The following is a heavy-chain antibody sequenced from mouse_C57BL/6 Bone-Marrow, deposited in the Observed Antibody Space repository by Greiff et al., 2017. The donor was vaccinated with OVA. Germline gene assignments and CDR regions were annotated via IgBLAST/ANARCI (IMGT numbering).Heavy chain of an antibody. CDR1: GYTFTSYT. J-gene: IGHJ4*01. V-gene: IGHV1-4*01. CDR3: AQECPRTGTYNAMDY. Sequence: QVQLQQSGAELARPGASVKMSCKASGYTFTSYTMHWVKQRPGQGLEWIGYINPSSGYTKYNQKFKDKATLTADKSASTAYMQLSSLTSEESAVYYGAQECPRTGTYNAMDYWGQGTSVTVSS. D-gene: IGHD4-1*01. CDR2: INPSSGYT.